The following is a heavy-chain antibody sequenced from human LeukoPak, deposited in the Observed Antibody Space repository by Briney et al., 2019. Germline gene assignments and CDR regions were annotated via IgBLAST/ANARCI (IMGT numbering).Heavy chain of an antibody. CDR2: IYYSGST. J-gene: IGHJ4*02. D-gene: IGHD3-10*01. CDR1: GGSFSGYY. CDR3: ARVPATSGWITMVRGVNRNFFDY. V-gene: IGHV4-34*01. Sequence: PSETLSLTCAVYGGSFSGYYWSWIRQPPGKGLEWIGSIYYSGSTYYNPSLKSRVTISVDTSKNQFSLKLSSVTAADTAVYYCARVPATSGWITMVRGVNRNFFDYWGQGTLVTVSS.